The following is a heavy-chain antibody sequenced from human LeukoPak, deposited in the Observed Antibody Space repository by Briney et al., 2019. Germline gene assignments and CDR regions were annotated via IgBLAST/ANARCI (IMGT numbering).Heavy chain of an antibody. CDR2: IYYSGST. V-gene: IGHV4-31*03. J-gene: IGHJ5*02. Sequence: PSQTLSLTCTVTGGSISSGGYYWSWIRQHPGKGLEWIGYIYYSGSTYYNPSLKSRVTISVDTSKNQFSLKLSSVTAADTAVYYCARGRYLVVVPAALNWFDPWGQGTLVTVSS. CDR3: ARGRYLVVVPAALNWFDP. D-gene: IGHD2-2*01. CDR1: GGSISSGGYY.